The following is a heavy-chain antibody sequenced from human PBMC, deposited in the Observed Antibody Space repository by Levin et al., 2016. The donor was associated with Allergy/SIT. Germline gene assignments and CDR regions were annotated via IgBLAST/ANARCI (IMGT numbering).Heavy chain of an antibody. CDR3: ARGVSEGYDFWSGYPYGGWFDP. CDR2: INHSGST. J-gene: IGHJ5*02. D-gene: IGHD3-3*01. Sequence: GSLRLSCAVYGGSFSGYYWSWIRQPPGKGLEWIGEINHSGSTNYNPSLKSRVTISVDTSKNQFSLKLSSVTAADTAVYYCARGVSEGYDFWSGYPYGGWFDPWGQGTLVTVSS. CDR1: GGSFSGYY. V-gene: IGHV4-34*01.